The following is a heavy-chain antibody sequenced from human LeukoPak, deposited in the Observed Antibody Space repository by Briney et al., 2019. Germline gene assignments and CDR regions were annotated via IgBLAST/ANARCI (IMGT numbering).Heavy chain of an antibody. Sequence: SETLSLTCTVSGGSLSGYYWSWIRQPPGKGLEWIGYVYYSGSTTYNPSLKSRVTISVDTSKDQFSLRLGSVTAADTAVYYCASLWPYQLSAFDIWGQGTMVTVSS. V-gene: IGHV4-59*01. CDR1: GGSLSGYY. CDR3: ASLWPYQLSAFDI. CDR2: VYYSGST. J-gene: IGHJ3*02. D-gene: IGHD2-2*01.